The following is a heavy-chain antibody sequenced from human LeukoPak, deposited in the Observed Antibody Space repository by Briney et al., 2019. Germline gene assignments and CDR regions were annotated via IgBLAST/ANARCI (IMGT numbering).Heavy chain of an antibody. V-gene: IGHV5-51*01. Sequence: GESLKISCKASGYSFSSYWIAWVRQIPGKGLEWMGIINPADSDTRYSLSIQGQVTISADRSISTAYLQRSSLKASDTAIYYCARGEGGNNYAFWGQGTLVSVSS. CDR3: ARGEGGNNYAF. CDR1: GYSFSSYW. CDR2: INPADSDT. D-gene: IGHD5-24*01. J-gene: IGHJ4*02.